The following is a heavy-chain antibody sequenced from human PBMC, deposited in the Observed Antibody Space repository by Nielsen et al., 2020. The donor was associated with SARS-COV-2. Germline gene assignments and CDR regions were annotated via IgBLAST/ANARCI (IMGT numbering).Heavy chain of an antibody. V-gene: IGHV4-34*01. J-gene: IGHJ3*02. CDR2: INHSGST. Sequence: SETLSLTCAVYGGSFRGYYWSWIRQPPGKGLEWIGEINHSGSTNYNPSLKSRVTISVDTSKNQFSLKLSSVTAADTAVYYCARVTPYMASAFDIWGQGTMVTVSS. CDR3: ARVTPYMASAFDI. CDR1: GGSFRGYY. D-gene: IGHD2-2*02.